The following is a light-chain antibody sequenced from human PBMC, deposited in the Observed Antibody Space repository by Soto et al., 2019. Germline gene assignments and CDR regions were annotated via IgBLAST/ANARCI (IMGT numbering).Light chain of an antibody. J-gene: IGKJ4*01. CDR3: QKYNSAPLT. Sequence: DIQMTQYPSSLSASVGDRVTITCRASQGISNYLAWYQQKPGKVPKLLIYAASTLQSGVPSRFSGSGSGTHFTLNISSRQPEDVATYYCQKYNSAPLTFGGGSKVEIK. CDR1: QGISNY. V-gene: IGKV1-27*01. CDR2: AAS.